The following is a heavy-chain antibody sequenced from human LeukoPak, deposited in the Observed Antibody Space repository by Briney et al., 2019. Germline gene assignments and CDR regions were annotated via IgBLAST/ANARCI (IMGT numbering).Heavy chain of an antibody. CDR2: IHQTGIS. CDR3: GQHGNIGLPFDY. D-gene: IGHD2/OR15-2a*01. J-gene: IGHJ4*02. V-gene: IGHV4-38-2*02. CDR1: GYSASSGFH. Sequence: SETLSLICTVSGYSASSGFHWGWIRQPPGKGLEWVASIHQTGISYYNSSLRGRATISMDTSRSQFSLVLTSVTAADTAVYYCGQHGNIGLPFDYWGQGTLVTVSS.